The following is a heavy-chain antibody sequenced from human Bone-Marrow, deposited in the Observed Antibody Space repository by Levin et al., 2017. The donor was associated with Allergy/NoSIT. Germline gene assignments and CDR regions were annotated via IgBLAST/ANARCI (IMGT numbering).Heavy chain of an antibody. CDR2: IWYDGSNK. CDR1: GFTFSSYG. Sequence: GESLKISCAASGFTFSSYGMHWVRQAPGKGLEWVAVIWYDGSNKYYADSVKGRFTISRDNSKNTLYLQMNSLRAEDTAVYYCARDSPGQLITIFGVVNQRNWFDPWGQGTLVTVSS. V-gene: IGHV3-33*01. J-gene: IGHJ5*02. CDR3: ARDSPGQLITIFGVVNQRNWFDP. D-gene: IGHD3-3*01.